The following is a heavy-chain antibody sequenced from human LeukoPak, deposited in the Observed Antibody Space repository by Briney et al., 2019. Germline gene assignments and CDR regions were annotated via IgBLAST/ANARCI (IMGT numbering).Heavy chain of an antibody. CDR3: AKDRGYSYGHDAFDM. CDR1: GFTFDDYA. D-gene: IGHD5-18*01. CDR2: ISWNSGSI. V-gene: IGHV3-9*03. Sequence: GGSLRLSCAAPGFTFDDYAMHWVRQAPGKGLEWVSGISWNSGSIGYADSVKGRFTISRDNAKNSLYLQMNSLRAEDMALYYCAKDRGYSYGHDAFDMWGQGTMVTVSS. J-gene: IGHJ3*02.